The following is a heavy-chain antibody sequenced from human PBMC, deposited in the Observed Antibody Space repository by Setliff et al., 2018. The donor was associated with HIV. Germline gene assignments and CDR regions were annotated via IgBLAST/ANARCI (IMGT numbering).Heavy chain of an antibody. V-gene: IGHV4-34*11. J-gene: IGHJ5*02. CDR3: AGCITGTTHWFDP. CDR1: GGSFSGYY. CDR2: IYYSGST. Sequence: SETLSLTCAVYGGSFSGYYWSWIRQPPGKGLEWIGYIYYSGSTNYNPSLKSRVTISVDTSKNQFSLKLSSVTAADTAVYYCAGCITGTTHWFDPWGQGTLVTVSS. D-gene: IGHD1-20*01.